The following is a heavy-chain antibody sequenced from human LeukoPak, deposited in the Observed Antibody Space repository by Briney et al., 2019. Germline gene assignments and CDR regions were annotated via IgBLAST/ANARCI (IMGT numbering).Heavy chain of an antibody. CDR3: ARAPYYYDSSGYPPYYYYMDV. J-gene: IGHJ6*03. Sequence: SVKVSCKASGYTFTSYYMHWVRQAPGQGLEWMGGIIPIFGTANYAQKFQGRVTITADKSTSTAYMELSSLRSEDTAVYYCARAPYYYDSSGYPPYYYYMDVWGKGTTVTVSS. CDR2: IIPIFGTA. V-gene: IGHV1-69*06. D-gene: IGHD3-22*01. CDR1: GYTFTSYY.